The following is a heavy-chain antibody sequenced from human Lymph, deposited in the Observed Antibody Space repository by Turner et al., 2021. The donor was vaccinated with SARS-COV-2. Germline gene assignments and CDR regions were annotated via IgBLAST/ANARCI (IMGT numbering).Heavy chain of an antibody. CDR2: IIPHLVRA. CDR1: GGTFSSSA. CDR3: ARIVAPGMGGGVYYYYYGMDV. J-gene: IGHJ6*02. Sequence: QVQLVQSGAEVKTPGSSVKVSCKASGGTFSSSAISWVRQAPGQGLEWVGVIIPHLVRANYAKKFQDRVTITADKSTRTAYMELGSLRSENTAVYYCARIVAPGMGGGVYYYYYGMDVWGQGTTVTVSS. D-gene: IGHD6-13*01. V-gene: IGHV1-69*10.